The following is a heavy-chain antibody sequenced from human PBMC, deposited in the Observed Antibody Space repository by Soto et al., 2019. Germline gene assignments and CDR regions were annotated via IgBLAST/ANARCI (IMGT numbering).Heavy chain of an antibody. J-gene: IGHJ6*02. D-gene: IGHD3-10*01. CDR3: TRDKGARRGMDV. CDR1: GFSFSSYW. V-gene: IGHV3-7*04. CDR2: MKEDGSQE. Sequence: EVQLVESGGGLVQPGGSLRLSCAASGFSFSSYWMIWVRQAPGKGLEWVGNMKEDGSQEYYVDSVKGRFTTSRDNAKNTLYLQMNSLRVEDTAVYYCTRDKGARRGMDVWGQGTTVTVSS.